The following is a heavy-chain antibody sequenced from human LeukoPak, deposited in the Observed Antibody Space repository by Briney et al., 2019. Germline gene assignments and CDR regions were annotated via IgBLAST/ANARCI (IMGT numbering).Heavy chain of an antibody. CDR1: GGSISSYY. V-gene: IGHV4-59*08. Sequence: PSETLSLTCTVSGGSISSYYWSWIRQPPGKGLEWIGWLYYNGNTNYNPSLKSRVTISVDTSKNQFSLKLSSVTAADTAVYYCARLENCSGGSCYSGWFDPWGQGTLVTVSS. J-gene: IGHJ5*02. D-gene: IGHD2-15*01. CDR2: LYYNGNT. CDR3: ARLENCSGGSCYSGWFDP.